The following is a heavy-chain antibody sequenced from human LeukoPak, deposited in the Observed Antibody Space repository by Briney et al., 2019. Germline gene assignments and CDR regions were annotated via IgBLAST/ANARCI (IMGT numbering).Heavy chain of an antibody. CDR2: ISYSGST. Sequence: SETLSLTCTVSGGSISSGGYYWSWIRQRPGKGLEWIGYISYSGSTYYNPSLKSRVNISVDTSKNQFSLKLGSVTAADTAVYYCARGFGGRLQFDYWGQGTLVTVSS. J-gene: IGHJ4*02. CDR3: ARGFGGRLQFDY. CDR1: GGSISSGGYY. V-gene: IGHV4-31*03. D-gene: IGHD2-15*01.